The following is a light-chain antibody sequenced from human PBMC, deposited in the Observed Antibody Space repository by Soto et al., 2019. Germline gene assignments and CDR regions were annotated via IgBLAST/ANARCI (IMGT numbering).Light chain of an antibody. J-gene: IGKJ2*01. CDR2: AAS. V-gene: IGKV1-9*01. Sequence: DFQLTQSPSFLSASVGDRVTITCRASQAISSSLAWYQHNPGKAPKLLIYAASTFQHGVPSSFSGSGSGSEFPLTISSLQPEDFATYYCQHLNDYRYTFGQGTKVEIK. CDR3: QHLNDYRYT. CDR1: QAISSS.